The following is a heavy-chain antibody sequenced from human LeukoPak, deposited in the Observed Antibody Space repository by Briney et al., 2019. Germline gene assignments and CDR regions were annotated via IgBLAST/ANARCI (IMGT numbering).Heavy chain of an antibody. V-gene: IGHV4-34*01. D-gene: IGHD5-24*01. CDR2: INHGGST. CDR3: ARDGYNQFFDY. J-gene: IGHJ4*02. CDR1: GGSFSGYY. Sequence: KPSETLSLTCAVYGGSFSGYYWSWIRQPPGKGLEWIGEINHGGSTNYNPSLKSRVTISVDTSKNQFSLKLSSVTAADTAVYYCARDGYNQFFDYWGQGTLVTVSS.